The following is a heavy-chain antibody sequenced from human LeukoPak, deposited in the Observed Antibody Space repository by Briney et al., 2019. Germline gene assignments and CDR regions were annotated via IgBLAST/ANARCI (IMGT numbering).Heavy chain of an antibody. D-gene: IGHD3-9*01. V-gene: IGHV3-30-3*01. CDR1: GFTFSSYA. CDR2: ISYDGSNK. J-gene: IGHJ4*02. CDR3: AKDSQSSPTYYDILTGYQYYFDY. Sequence: GGSLRLSCAASGFTFSSYAMHWVRQAPGKGLEWVAVISYDGSNKYYADSVKGRFTISRDNSKNTLYLQMNSLRAEDTAVYYCAKDSQSSPTYYDILTGYQYYFDYWGQGTLVTVSS.